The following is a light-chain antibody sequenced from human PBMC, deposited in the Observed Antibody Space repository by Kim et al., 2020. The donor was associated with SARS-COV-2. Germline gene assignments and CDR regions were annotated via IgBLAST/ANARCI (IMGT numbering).Light chain of an antibody. V-gene: IGLV1-44*01. Sequence: GRRVTIPCSGTMSNIGSNTVNCYHQFPGQDPKLLIYGDNRRPSGVPVRFSGSKSGTSGSLAITGLQSEDEGDYYCAARDESLNGVIFGGGTQLTVL. CDR3: AARDESLNGVI. CDR1: MSNIGSNT. J-gene: IGLJ2*01. CDR2: GDN.